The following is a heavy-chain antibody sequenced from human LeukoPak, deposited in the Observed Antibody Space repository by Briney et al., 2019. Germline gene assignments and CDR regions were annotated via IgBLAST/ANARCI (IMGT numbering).Heavy chain of an antibody. Sequence: PSETLSLTCAVYGGSFSGYYWSWIRQPPGKGLEWIGEINHSGGTNYNPSLKSRGTISVDTSKNQFSLKLSSVPAADTAVYYCARRPPTTYYFAYWGQGTLVTVSP. CDR3: ARRPPTTYYFAY. CDR2: INHSGGT. J-gene: IGHJ4*02. V-gene: IGHV4-34*01. D-gene: IGHD5-12*01. CDR1: GGSFSGYY.